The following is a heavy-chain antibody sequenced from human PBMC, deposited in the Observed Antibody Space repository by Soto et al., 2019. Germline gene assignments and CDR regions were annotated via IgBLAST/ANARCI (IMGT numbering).Heavy chain of an antibody. Sequence: QVQLVQSGAEVKKPGSSVKVSCKASGGTFSSYTISWVRQAPGQGLEWMGRIIPILGIANYAQKFQGRVTITADKSTSTAYMELSSLRSEDTAVYYCATRSDYDILTGYFWGQGTLVTVSS. CDR2: IIPILGIA. D-gene: IGHD3-9*01. CDR1: GGTFSSYT. J-gene: IGHJ4*02. V-gene: IGHV1-69*02. CDR3: ATRSDYDILTGYF.